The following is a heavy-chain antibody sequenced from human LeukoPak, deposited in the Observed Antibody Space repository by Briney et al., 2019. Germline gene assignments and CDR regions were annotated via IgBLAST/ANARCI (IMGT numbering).Heavy chain of an antibody. V-gene: IGHV3-30*03. CDR3: AVSHYGGNNDAILVSY. Sequence: GRSLRLSCAASGFTFSSYGMHWVRQAPGKGLEWVAVISYDGSNKYYADSVKGRFTISRDNSKNTLYLQMNSLRAEDTAVYYCAVSHYGGNNDAILVSYWGQGTLVTVSS. D-gene: IGHD4-23*01. CDR1: GFTFSSYG. CDR2: ISYDGSNK. J-gene: IGHJ4*02.